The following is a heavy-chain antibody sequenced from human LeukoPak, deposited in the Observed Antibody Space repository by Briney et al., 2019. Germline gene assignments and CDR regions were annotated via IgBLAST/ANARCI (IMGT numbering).Heavy chain of an antibody. CDR1: GFTFSSYS. V-gene: IGHV3-48*01. Sequence: GGSLRLSCAASGFTFSSYSMNWVRQAPGKGLEWVSFISSSSSSIYFADSVKGRFTISRDNAKNSLYLQMNSLRAEDTAVYYCARDLSYWGQGTLVTVSS. CDR3: ARDLSY. J-gene: IGHJ4*02. CDR2: ISSSSSSI.